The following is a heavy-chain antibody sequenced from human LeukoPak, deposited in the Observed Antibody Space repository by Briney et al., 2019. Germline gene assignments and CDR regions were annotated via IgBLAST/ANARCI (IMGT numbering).Heavy chain of an antibody. CDR3: ARDIVVVPAALWAFDI. J-gene: IGHJ3*02. CDR2: IIPIFGTA. Sequence: ASVKVSCKASGGTFSSYAISWVRQAPGRGLEWMGGIIPIFGTANYAQKFQGRVTITADESTSTAYMELSSLRSEDTAVYYCARDIVVVPAALWAFDIWGQGTMVTVSS. CDR1: GGTFSSYA. D-gene: IGHD2-2*01. V-gene: IGHV1-69*13.